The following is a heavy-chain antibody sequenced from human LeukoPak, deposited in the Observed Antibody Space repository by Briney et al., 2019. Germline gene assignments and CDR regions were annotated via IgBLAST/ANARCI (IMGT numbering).Heavy chain of an antibody. CDR3: AREGSYDYVWGSYWFDP. Sequence: PSETLSLTCAVYGGSFSGYYWSWIRQPPGKGLEWIGEINHSGSTNYNPSLKSRVTISVDTSKNQFSLKLSSVTAADTAVYYCAREGSYDYVWGSYWFDPWGQGTLVTVSS. CDR2: INHSGST. D-gene: IGHD3-16*01. CDR1: GGSFSGYY. J-gene: IGHJ5*02. V-gene: IGHV4-34*01.